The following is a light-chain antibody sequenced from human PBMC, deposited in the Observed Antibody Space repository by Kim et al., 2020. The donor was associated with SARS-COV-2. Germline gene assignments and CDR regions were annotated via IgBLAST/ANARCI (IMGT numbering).Light chain of an antibody. Sequence: DIQMTQSPSTLSASVGERVTITCRARQSISGLLAWYQQKPGKAPKLLIYEASTLKSGVPSRFSGSGSGTEFTLTTSSLQPYDFATYYCQQYRSYPWTFGQGTKVDIK. J-gene: IGKJ1*01. CDR2: EAS. CDR1: QSISGL. CDR3: QQYRSYPWT. V-gene: IGKV1-5*03.